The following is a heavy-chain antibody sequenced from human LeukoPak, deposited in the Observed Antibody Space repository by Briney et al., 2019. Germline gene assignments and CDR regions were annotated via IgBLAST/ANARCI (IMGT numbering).Heavy chain of an antibody. J-gene: IGHJ4*02. D-gene: IGHD3-9*01. CDR2: INHSGST. CDR3: ARGKRVLRYFDWLSAFDY. Sequence: PSETLSLTCAVYGGSFSGYYWSWLRQPPGKGLEWLGEINHSGSTNYNPSLKSRVTISVDTSKNQFSLKLSSVTAADTAVYYCARGKRVLRYFDWLSAFDYWGQGTLVTVSS. CDR1: GGSFSGYY. V-gene: IGHV4-34*01.